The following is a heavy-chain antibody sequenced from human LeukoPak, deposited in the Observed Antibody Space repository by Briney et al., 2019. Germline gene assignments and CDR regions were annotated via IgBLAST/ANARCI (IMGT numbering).Heavy chain of an antibody. CDR2: ISSDGRII. D-gene: IGHD2-8*01. CDR1: GLTVSNCW. CDR3: VREDRILLGNDAFDI. J-gene: IGHJ3*02. Sequence: GGSLRLSCAAAGLTVSNCWMSWVRQAPGKGLVWVSRISSDGRIISYADSVKGRFTMSRDNAKNTLSLQMNSLRGEDAAVYYCVREDRILLGNDAFDIWGQGTMVTVSS. V-gene: IGHV3-74*01.